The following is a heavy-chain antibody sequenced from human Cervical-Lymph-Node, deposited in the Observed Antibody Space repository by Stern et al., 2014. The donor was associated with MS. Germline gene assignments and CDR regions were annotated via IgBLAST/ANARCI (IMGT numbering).Heavy chain of an antibody. CDR2: TTNKANFYIT. D-gene: IGHD2-15*01. Sequence: EMQLVESGGGLVQPGGSLRLSCAASGFTFSEYYMDWVRQAPGKGLEWVGRTTNKANFYITEYAASVKGRFTISTDDSMSSLFLQMNSLKTEDTAVYYCTYIAYGIPRAFDIWGQGTMVTVSS. CDR1: GFTFSEYY. J-gene: IGHJ3*02. CDR3: TYIAYGIPRAFDI. V-gene: IGHV3-72*01.